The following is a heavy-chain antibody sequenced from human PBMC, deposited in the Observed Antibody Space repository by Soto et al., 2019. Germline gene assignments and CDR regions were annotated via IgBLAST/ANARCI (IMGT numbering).Heavy chain of an antibody. CDR1: GYTFTSYG. D-gene: IGHD3-3*01. V-gene: IGHV1-18*01. CDR3: ARDLTVNYDFWSGYYTSDAFDI. CDR2: ISAYNGNT. J-gene: IGHJ3*02. Sequence: ASVKVSCKASGYTFTSYGISWVRQAPGQGLEWMGWISAYNGNTNYAQKLQGRVTMTTDTSTSTAYMGLGSLRSDDTAVYYCARDLTVNYDFWSGYYTSDAFDIWGQGTMVTVSS.